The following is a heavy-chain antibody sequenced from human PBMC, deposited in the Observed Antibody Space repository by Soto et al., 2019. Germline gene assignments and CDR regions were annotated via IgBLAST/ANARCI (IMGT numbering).Heavy chain of an antibody. D-gene: IGHD6-13*01. CDR3: AKGMAAAGPPNWFDP. J-gene: IGHJ5*02. Sequence: EGALRRSCVDSGFSFSSYAMIWVRQAPGKGLEWVSAISGSGGSTYYADSVKGRFTISRDNSKNTLYLQMNSLRAEDTAVYYCAKGMAAAGPPNWFDPWGQGTLVTVSS. CDR1: GFSFSSYA. CDR2: ISGSGGST. V-gene: IGHV3-23*01.